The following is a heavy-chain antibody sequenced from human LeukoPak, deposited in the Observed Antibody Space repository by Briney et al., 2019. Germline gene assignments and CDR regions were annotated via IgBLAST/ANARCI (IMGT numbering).Heavy chain of an antibody. CDR3: ATSRIAAAAFDY. J-gene: IGHJ4*02. CDR1: GFTFRSYG. CDR2: ISHDGGHE. Sequence: GGSLRLSCAASGFTFRSYGLHWVRQAPGRGLEWVAVISHDGGHEYYADSVKGRFSISRDNSKNTLYLQMNSLRAEDTAVYYCATSRIAAAAFDYWGQGTLVTVSS. V-gene: IGHV3-30*03. D-gene: IGHD6-13*01.